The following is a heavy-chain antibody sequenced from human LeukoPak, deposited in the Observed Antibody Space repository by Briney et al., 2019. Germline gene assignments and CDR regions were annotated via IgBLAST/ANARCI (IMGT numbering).Heavy chain of an antibody. CDR2: ISSSGSTI. V-gene: IGHV3-48*03. CDR3: AELGITMIGGV. Sequence: PGGSLRLSCAASEFNFSSYAMSWVRQAPGKGLEWVSYISSSGSTIYYADSVKGRFTISRDNAKNSLYLQMNSLRAEDTAVYYCAELGITMIGGVWGKGTTVTISS. CDR1: EFNFSSYA. D-gene: IGHD3-10*02. J-gene: IGHJ6*04.